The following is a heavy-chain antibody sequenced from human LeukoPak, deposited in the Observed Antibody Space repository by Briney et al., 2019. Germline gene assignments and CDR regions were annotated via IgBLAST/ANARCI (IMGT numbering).Heavy chain of an antibody. V-gene: IGHV4-59*06. CDR2: IYYSGST. CDR3: ARWNPNYYDSSGYDY. J-gene: IGHJ4*02. Sequence: PGGSLRLSCAASGFTVSSNYMSWVRQAPGKGLEWIGYIYYSGSTYYNPSLKSRVTISVDTSKNQFSLKLSSVTAADTAVYYCARWNPNYYDSSGYDYWGQGTLVTVSS. CDR1: GFTVSSNY. D-gene: IGHD3-22*01.